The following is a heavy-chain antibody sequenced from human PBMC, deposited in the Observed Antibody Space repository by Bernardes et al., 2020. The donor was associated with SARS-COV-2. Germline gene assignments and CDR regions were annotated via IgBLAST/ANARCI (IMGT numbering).Heavy chain of an antibody. CDR3: AHVPYYDFWSGYAHFDY. D-gene: IGHD3-3*01. J-gene: IGHJ4*02. CDR1: GFSLSTSGVG. V-gene: IGHV2-5*01. CDR2: IYWNDDK. Sequence: SGPTLVKPTQTLTLTCTFSGFSLSTSGVGVGWIRQPPGKALEWLALIYWNDDKRYSPSLKSRLTITKDTSKNQVVLTMTNMDPVDTATYYCAHVPYYDFWSGYAHFDYWGQGTLITVSS.